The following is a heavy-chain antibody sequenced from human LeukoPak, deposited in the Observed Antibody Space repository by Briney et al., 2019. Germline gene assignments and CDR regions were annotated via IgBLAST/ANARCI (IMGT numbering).Heavy chain of an antibody. V-gene: IGHV4-39*07. CDR3: ARDLDILTGFHGTSYGMDV. D-gene: IGHD3-9*01. Sequence: SETLSLTCTVSGGSISSSSYYWGWIRQPPGKGLEWIGSIYYSGSTYYNSSLKSRVTISVDTSKNQFSLKLSSVTAADAAVYYCARDLDILTGFHGTSYGMDVWGQGTTVTVSS. CDR1: GGSISSSSYY. J-gene: IGHJ6*02. CDR2: IYYSGST.